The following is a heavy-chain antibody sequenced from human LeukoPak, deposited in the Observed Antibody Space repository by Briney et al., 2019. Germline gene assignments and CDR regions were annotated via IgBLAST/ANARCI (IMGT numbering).Heavy chain of an antibody. CDR3: ARSHINQLLSSGMDV. CDR2: INPSGGST. CDR1: GYTFTSYY. D-gene: IGHD2-2*01. J-gene: IGHJ6*02. Sequence: ASVKVSSKASGYTFTSYYMHWVRQAPGQGLEWMGIINPSGGSTSYAQKFQGRVTMTRDTSTSTVYMELSSLRSEDTAVYYCARSHINQLLSSGMDVWGQGTTVTVSS. V-gene: IGHV1-46*01.